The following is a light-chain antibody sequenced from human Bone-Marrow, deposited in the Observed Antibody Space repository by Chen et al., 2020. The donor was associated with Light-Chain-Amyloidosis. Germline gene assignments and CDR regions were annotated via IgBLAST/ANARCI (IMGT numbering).Light chain of an antibody. CDR3: QVWDRSSDRPV. J-gene: IGLJ3*02. Sequence: SYVLTQPSSVSVAPGQTATIACGGNNIGSTSVHWYQQTPGQAPLLVVYDDSYRPSGIPERLSGSNSGNTATLTISRVEAGDGADYYCQVWDRSSDRPVFGGGTKLPGL. CDR2: DDS. CDR1: NIGSTS. V-gene: IGLV3-21*02.